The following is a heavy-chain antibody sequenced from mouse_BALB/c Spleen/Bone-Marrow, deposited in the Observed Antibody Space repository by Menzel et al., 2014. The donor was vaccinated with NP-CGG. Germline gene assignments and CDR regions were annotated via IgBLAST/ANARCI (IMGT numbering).Heavy chain of an antibody. CDR2: INPSTGYT. D-gene: IGHD1-1*01. CDR1: GYTFTSYW. CDR3: SRFFGISYFDY. Sequence: VQLHQSGAELAKPGASVKMSCKASGYTFTSYWMHWIKQRPGQGLEWIGYINPSTGYTEYNQKFKDKATLTADKPHSTADMQLSILSSEDSAVYYCSRFFGISYFDYWSQGATLSVSS. V-gene: IGHV1-7*01. J-gene: IGHJ2*01.